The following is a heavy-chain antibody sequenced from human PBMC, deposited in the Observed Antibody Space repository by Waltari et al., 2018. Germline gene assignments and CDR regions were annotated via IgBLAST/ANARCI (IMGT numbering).Heavy chain of an antibody. V-gene: IGHV1-3*01. CDR1: GYNFTNYA. D-gene: IGHD4-17*01. Sequence: QVQLVQSGAEVKKPGASVKISCQSSGYNFTNYAIHWVSQAPGQRLEWMGWINADNGFTKYSQKCQGRVTMTTDTSANTVSMGLGSLRSEDTAVYYCVRDLPHTRNTAPRYFFDSWGQGTLVTVSS. CDR3: VRDLPHTRNTAPRYFFDS. CDR2: INADNGFT. J-gene: IGHJ4*02.